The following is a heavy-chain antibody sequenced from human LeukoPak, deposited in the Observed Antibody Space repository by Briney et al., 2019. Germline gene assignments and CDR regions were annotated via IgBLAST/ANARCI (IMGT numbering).Heavy chain of an antibody. D-gene: IGHD1-7*01. CDR1: GYTFTVYY. CDR3: ARGSSITGTISYYYYYMDV. CDR2: INPNSGGT. Sequence: GASVKVSCKASGYTFTVYYMHWVRQAPGQGLEWMGWINPNSGGTNYAQKFQGRVTMTRDTSISTAYMELSRLRSDDTAVYYCARGSSITGTISYYYYYMDVWGKGTTVTVSS. J-gene: IGHJ6*03. V-gene: IGHV1-2*02.